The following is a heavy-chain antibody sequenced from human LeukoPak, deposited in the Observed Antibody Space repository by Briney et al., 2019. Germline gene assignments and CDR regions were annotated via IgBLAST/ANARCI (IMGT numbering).Heavy chain of an antibody. Sequence: PGGSLRLSCAASGFTISSYWMSWVRQAPGKGLEWVANIKQDGSEKYYVDSVKGRFTISRDNAKNSLYLQMNSLRAEGTAVYYCARDSRVGKQLVVQNFDYWGQGTLVTVPS. J-gene: IGHJ4*02. CDR2: IKQDGSEK. CDR1: GFTISSYW. CDR3: ARDSRVGKQLVVQNFDY. V-gene: IGHV3-7*01. D-gene: IGHD6-13*01.